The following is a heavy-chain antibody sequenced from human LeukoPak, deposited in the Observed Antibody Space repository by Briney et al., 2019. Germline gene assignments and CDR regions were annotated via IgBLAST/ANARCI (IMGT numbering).Heavy chain of an antibody. D-gene: IGHD2-2*01. Sequence: PSETLSLTCAVSRYSISSGYYWGWIRQPPGEGLEWIGSIHHSGRTYYNPSLKSRVAISVDTSKNQISLKVSSVIAADTAMYYCARGGSRSYASSTLDYRGQGTLVTVSS. J-gene: IGHJ4*02. CDR1: RYSISSGYY. CDR2: IHHSGRT. CDR3: ARGGSRSYASSTLDY. V-gene: IGHV4-38-2*01.